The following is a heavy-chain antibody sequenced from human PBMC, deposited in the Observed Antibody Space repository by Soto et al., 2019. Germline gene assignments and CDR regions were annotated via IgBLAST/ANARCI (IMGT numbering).Heavy chain of an antibody. CDR1: GFTFSSYA. CDR3: AKSGSHSYFDN. D-gene: IGHD1-26*01. V-gene: IGHV3-23*01. Sequence: GGSLRLSCAASGFTFSSYAMNWVRQAPGKGLEWVSSISPSGDNTYYADSVKGRFTISRDSSKNMLYLQMNSLRAEDTAVYYCAKSGSHSYFDNWGQGTLVTVSS. J-gene: IGHJ4*02. CDR2: ISPSGDNT.